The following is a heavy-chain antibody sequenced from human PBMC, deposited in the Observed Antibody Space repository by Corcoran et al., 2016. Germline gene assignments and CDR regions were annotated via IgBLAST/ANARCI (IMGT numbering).Heavy chain of an antibody. Sequence: EVQLVESGGGLVQPGGSLRLSCAASGFTFSNYWMSWVRQAPGKGLEWVANIKQDGSEKNYVDSVKGRFTISRDNAKNSLYLQMNSLSAEDTAVYYCARDEGVVVNYRFDYWGQGTLVTVSS. D-gene: IGHD2-2*01. CDR2: IKQDGSEK. V-gene: IGHV3-7*01. CDR3: ARDEGVVVNYRFDY. CDR1: GFTFSNYW. J-gene: IGHJ4*02.